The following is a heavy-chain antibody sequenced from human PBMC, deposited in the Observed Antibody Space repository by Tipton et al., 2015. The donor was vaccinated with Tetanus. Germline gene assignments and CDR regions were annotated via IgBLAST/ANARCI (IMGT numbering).Heavy chain of an antibody. Sequence: TLSLTCTVSGGSISRYYWSWIRQSPGKGLEWIGYINYSGTTNYASSLQSRVIISVDTSKNQFSLKLDSVTAADTAVYYCARSWARDFGGDHYYFDLWGRGTLVAVSS. J-gene: IGHJ2*01. CDR3: ARSWARDFGGDHYYFDL. V-gene: IGHV4-59*07. D-gene: IGHD2-21*02. CDR2: INYSGTT. CDR1: GGSISRYY.